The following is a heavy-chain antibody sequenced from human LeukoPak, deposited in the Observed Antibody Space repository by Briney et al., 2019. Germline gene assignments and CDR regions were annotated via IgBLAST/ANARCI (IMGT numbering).Heavy chain of an antibody. CDR3: ARDPYYYASEN. D-gene: IGHD3-10*01. CDR2: ISGSGTTK. Sequence: GGSLRLSCVASGFTFSDYYMTWIRQAPGKGLEWVSYISGSGTTKHYADSAKGRFTVSRDNAKNSLFLQMNSLRAEDTAVYYCARDPYYYASENWGQGTLVTVSS. V-gene: IGHV3-11*04. CDR1: GFTFSDYY. J-gene: IGHJ4*02.